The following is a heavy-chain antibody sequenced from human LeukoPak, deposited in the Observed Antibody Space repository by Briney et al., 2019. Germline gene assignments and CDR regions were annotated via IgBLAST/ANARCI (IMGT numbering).Heavy chain of an antibody. J-gene: IGHJ5*02. D-gene: IGHD2-2*01. CDR1: GYSFSRNW. V-gene: IGHV5-51*01. CDR2: IYPGDSDT. CDR3: ARTEGYCSSSSCDWLDP. Sequence: RGESLKISCQGSGYSFSRNWIGWVRQMPGKGLEWMGMIYPGDSDTRYSPSFQGQVTISADKSISTAYLQWSSLKASDTAIYHCARTEGYCSSSSCDWLDPWGQGTLVTVLS.